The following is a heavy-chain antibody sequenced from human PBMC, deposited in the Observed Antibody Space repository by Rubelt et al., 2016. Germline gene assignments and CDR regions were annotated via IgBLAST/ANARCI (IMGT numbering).Heavy chain of an antibody. Sequence: QVQLQQWGAGVLKPSETLSLTCAVYDGSFSAFSWSWIRQPPGKGLEWIGEINHSGSINYSPSLKSRLTISLDTSKNQFSLKLTSVTAADTAVYYCARVFLAVAQDNDAFVIWGQGTMVTVSS. V-gene: IGHV4-34*01. CDR2: INHSGSI. D-gene: IGHD6-19*01. J-gene: IGHJ3*02. CDR3: ARVFLAVAQDNDAFVI. CDR1: DGSFSAFS.